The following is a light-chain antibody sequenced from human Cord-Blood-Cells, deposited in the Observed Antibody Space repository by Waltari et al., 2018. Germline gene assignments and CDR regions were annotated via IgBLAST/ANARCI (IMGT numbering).Light chain of an antibody. CDR2: EGS. J-gene: IGLJ2*01. Sequence: QSALTQPAPVSGSPGQSITISCTGTSSDVGSYNLFSWYQQHPGKAPKLMIYEGSKRPSGVSNRFSGSKSGNTASLTSSGLQAEDEADYYCCSYAGSSTFVVFGGGTKLTIL. CDR1: SSDVGSYNL. CDR3: CSYAGSSTFVV. V-gene: IGLV2-23*03.